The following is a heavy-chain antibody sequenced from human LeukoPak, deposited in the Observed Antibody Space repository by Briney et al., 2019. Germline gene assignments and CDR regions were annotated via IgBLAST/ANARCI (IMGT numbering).Heavy chain of an antibody. CDR2: IYTSGST. CDR3: ARVNFGWVVPAAMLVGGWSSYYYYYMDV. J-gene: IGHJ6*03. D-gene: IGHD2-2*01. V-gene: IGHV4-61*02. Sequence: SETLSLTCTVSGGSISSGSYYWSWIRQPAGKGLEWIGRIYTSGSTNYNPALKSRVTISVDTSKNQFSLKLSSVTAADTAVYYCARVNFGWVVPAAMLVGGWSSYYYYYMDVWGKGTTVTVSS. CDR1: GGSISSGSYY.